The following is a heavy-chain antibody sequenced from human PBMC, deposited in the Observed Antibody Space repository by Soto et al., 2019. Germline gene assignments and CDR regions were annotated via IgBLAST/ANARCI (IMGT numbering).Heavy chain of an antibody. CDR3: ARGLNGYSHYFDY. V-gene: IGHV1-3*01. CDR1: GYTFTSYA. J-gene: IGHJ4*02. Sequence: QVQLVQSGAEVKKPGASVKISCKASGYTFTSYAMHWVRQAPGQRLEWMGWTNAGNGNTKYSQKFQGRGTITRDTAASTAYMELSSLRSEDTAAYYCARGLNGYSHYFDYWGQGTLVTVSS. CDR2: TNAGNGNT. D-gene: IGHD5-18*01.